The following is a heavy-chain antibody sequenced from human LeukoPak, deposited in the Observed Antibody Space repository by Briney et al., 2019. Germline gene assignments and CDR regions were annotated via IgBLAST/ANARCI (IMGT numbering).Heavy chain of an antibody. CDR3: ARGFLASGGRYYAAYWFDP. D-gene: IGHD6-19*01. J-gene: IGHJ5*02. CDR2: MNPNSGNT. CDR1: GYTFTSYD. V-gene: IGHV1-8*01. Sequence: GASVKVSCKASGYTFTSYDINWVRQATGQGLEWMGWMNPNSGNTGYAQKFQGRVTMTRNTSISTAYMELSSLRSEDTAVYYCARGFLASGGRYYAAYWFDPWGQGTLVTVSS.